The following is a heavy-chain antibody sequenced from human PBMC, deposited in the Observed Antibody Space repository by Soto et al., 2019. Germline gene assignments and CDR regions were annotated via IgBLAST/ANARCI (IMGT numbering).Heavy chain of an antibody. Sequence: QVQLQESGPGLVKPSQTLSLTCTVSGGSISSGGYYWSWIRQHPGKGLEWIGYIYYSGSTYYNTSLKSRVTISVDTSKNQFSLKLSSVTAADTAVYYCARVEIRFLEWLSRFDPWGQGTLVTVSS. D-gene: IGHD3-3*01. J-gene: IGHJ5*02. CDR2: IYYSGST. CDR1: GGSISSGGYY. CDR3: ARVEIRFLEWLSRFDP. V-gene: IGHV4-31*03.